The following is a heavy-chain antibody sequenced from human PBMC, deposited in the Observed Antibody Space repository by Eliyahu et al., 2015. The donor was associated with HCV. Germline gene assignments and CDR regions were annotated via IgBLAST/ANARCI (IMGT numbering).Heavy chain of an antibody. D-gene: IGHD3-3*01. Sequence: EVQLVESGGGLVQPGGSLRLSCAAXGFTFXXYWMXXXXQAPGKGLEWVANIKQDGSEKYYVDSVKGRFTISRDNAKNSLYLQMNSLRAEDTAVYYCARAQYDFWSGSIDYYYYYGMDVWGQGTTVTVSS. J-gene: IGHJ6*02. CDR1: GFTFXXYW. CDR2: IKQDGSEK. V-gene: IGHV3-7*03. CDR3: ARAQYDFWSGSIDYYYYYGMDV.